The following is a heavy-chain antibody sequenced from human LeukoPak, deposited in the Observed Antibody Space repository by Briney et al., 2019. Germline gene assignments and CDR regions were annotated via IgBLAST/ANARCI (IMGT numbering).Heavy chain of an antibody. CDR2: IHHSGST. CDR1: GGSFSGFY. D-gene: IGHD6-19*01. V-gene: IGHV4-34*01. Sequence: SDTLSLTCAVYGGSFSGFYWSWIRQPPGKGLEWVGEIHHSGSTNYNPSLKSRVTISVDTSKNQFFLKLNSLTAADTAVYYCARAGNSGWYYFDYWGQGTLVTVSS. CDR3: ARAGNSGWYYFDY. J-gene: IGHJ4*02.